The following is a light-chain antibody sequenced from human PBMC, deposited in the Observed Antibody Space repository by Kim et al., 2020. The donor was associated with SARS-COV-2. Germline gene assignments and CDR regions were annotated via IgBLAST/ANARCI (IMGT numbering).Light chain of an antibody. J-gene: IGKJ2*01. CDR3: QQYNDWPPYT. V-gene: IGKV3-15*01. Sequence: EIVMTQSPATLSVSPGERATLSCRASQSVRSNLAWYQQNPGQAPRLLIYGASTRATGIPARFSGSGSGTEFTLTITSLQSEDFAVYYCQQYNDWPPYTFGQGTKLEI. CDR2: GAS. CDR1: QSVRSN.